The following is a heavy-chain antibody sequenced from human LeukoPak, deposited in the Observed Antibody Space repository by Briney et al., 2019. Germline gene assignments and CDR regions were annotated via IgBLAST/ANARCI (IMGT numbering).Heavy chain of an antibody. CDR3: TRDYRGTFDY. D-gene: IGHD1-26*01. CDR1: GFTYNTYW. CDR2: IKRDGGEK. J-gene: IGHJ4*02. Sequence: GGSLRLSCVASGFTYNTYWMSWVRQAPGKGLEWVANIKRDGGEKNYVDSVKGRFTISRDNAKNSLYLQMNSLRAEDTAIYYCTRDYRGTFDYWGQGTLVTVSS. V-gene: IGHV3-7*03.